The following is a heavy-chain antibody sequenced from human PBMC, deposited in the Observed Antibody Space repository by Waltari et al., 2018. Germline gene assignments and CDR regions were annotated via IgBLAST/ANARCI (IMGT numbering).Heavy chain of an antibody. D-gene: IGHD1-1*01. CDR3: ARWGSLQVEYYYYGMDV. J-gene: IGHJ6*02. CDR2: IIPIFGTA. V-gene: IGHV1-69*01. Sequence: QVQLVQSGAEVKKPGSSVKVSCTASGGTFSSYAISWVRQDPGQGLEWMGGIIPIFGTANYAQKFQGRVTITADESTSTAYMELSSLRSEDTAVYYCARWGSLQVEYYYYGMDVWGQGTTVTVSS. CDR1: GGTFSSYA.